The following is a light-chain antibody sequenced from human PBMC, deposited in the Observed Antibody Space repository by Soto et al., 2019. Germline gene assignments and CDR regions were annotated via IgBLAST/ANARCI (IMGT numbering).Light chain of an antibody. J-gene: IGLJ1*01. CDR2: GNS. Sequence: QSVLTQPPSVSGAPGQRVTISCTGSSSNIGAGYDVLWYQQLPGTAPKLLIYGNSNRPSGVPDRFSGSKSGTSASLAITGGQAEDEADYYCQSYDSSLSGWVFGTGTKLTVL. CDR1: SSNIGAGYD. V-gene: IGLV1-40*01. CDR3: QSYDSSLSGWV.